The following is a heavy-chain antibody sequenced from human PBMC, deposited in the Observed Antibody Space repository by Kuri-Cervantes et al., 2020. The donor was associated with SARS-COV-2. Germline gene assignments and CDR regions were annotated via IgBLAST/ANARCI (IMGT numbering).Heavy chain of an antibody. V-gene: IGHV1-24*01. CDR1: GYTLTELS. J-gene: IGHJ4*02. CDR2: FDPEDGET. CDR3: ATGVAHQPEY. Sequence: ASAKDSCKVSGYTLTELSMHWVRQAPGKGLEWMGGFDPEDGETIYAQKFQGRVTMTEDTSTDTAYMELSSLRSGDTAVYYCATGVAHQPEYWGEGTLVTVSS.